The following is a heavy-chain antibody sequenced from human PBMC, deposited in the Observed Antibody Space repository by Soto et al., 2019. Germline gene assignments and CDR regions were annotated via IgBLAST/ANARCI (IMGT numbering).Heavy chain of an antibody. V-gene: IGHV3-30*18. CDR2: ISDDGSNK. CDR3: AKDQTHAFDI. J-gene: IGHJ3*02. Sequence: QVQLVESGGGVVQPGRSLRLSCAASGFTFSSYGMYWVRQAPGKGLEWVAVISDDGSNKYYADSVKGRFTISRDNSKKTLYLQMNSRRVEDTAVYYCAKDQTHAFDIWGQGTVVTVSS. CDR1: GFTFSSYG.